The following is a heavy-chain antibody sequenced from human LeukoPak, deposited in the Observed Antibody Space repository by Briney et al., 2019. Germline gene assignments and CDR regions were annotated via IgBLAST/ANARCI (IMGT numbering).Heavy chain of an antibody. V-gene: IGHV3-20*04. J-gene: IGHJ6*03. D-gene: IGHD6-13*01. CDR3: ARDLDAEDRWKQQLGYYYYYYYMDV. Sequence: GGSLRLSCAASGFTFDDYGMSWVRQAPGKGLEWVSGINWNGGSTGYADSVKGRFTTSRDNAKNSLYLQMNRLRAEDTALYYCARDLDAEDRWKQQLGYYYYYYYMDVWGKGTTVTVSS. CDR1: GFTFDDYG. CDR2: INWNGGST.